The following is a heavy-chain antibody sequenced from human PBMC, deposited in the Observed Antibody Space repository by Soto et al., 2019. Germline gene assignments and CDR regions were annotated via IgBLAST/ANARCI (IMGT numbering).Heavy chain of an antibody. J-gene: IGHJ4*02. CDR1: GFSLSNPRMG. CDR3: AWIQRISMIVVSKPYFDY. D-gene: IGHD3-22*01. Sequence: SGPTLVNPTGTLTLTCTVSGFSLSNPRMGVSWIRQPPGKALEWLAHIFSNDENSYSTSLKSRLTISRDTSKSQVVLTMTNMDPVDTATYYCAWIQRISMIVVSKPYFDYWGQGALVTVSS. V-gene: IGHV2-26*01. CDR2: IFSNDEN.